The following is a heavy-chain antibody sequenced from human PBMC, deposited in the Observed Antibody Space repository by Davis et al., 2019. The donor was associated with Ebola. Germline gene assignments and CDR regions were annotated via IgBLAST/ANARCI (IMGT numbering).Heavy chain of an antibody. CDR1: GFTFSGSA. CDR3: IRQSSNIDY. V-gene: IGHV3-73*01. Sequence: PSETLSLTCAASGFTFSGSAMHWVRQASGKGLEWVGRIRDKANSFATAYAASVKGRFTISRDDSKNTAYLQMNSLKTEDTAVYYCIRQSSNIDYWGQGTLVTVSS. J-gene: IGHJ4*02. CDR2: IRDKANSFAT. D-gene: IGHD2/OR15-2a*01.